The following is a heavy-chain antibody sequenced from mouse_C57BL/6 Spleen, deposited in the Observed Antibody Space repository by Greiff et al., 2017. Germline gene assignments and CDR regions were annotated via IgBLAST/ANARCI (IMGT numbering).Heavy chain of an antibody. D-gene: IGHD4-1*01. CDR3: ARHLDWDDY. CDR2: ISSGGSYT. Sequence: EVKLVESGGDLVKPGGSLKLSCAASGFTFSSYGMSWVRQTPDKRLEWVAIISSGGSYTYYPDSVKGRFTISRDNAKNTLYMQMSSLKSEDSARYYCARHLDWDDYWGQGTTLTVSS. CDR1: GFTFSSYG. V-gene: IGHV5-6*01. J-gene: IGHJ2*01.